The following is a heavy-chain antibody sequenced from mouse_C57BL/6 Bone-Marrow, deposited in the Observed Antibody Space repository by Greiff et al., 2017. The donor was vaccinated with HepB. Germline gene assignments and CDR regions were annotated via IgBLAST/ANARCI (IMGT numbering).Heavy chain of an antibody. CDR2: IYPGDGDT. J-gene: IGHJ4*01. CDR3: ARNGLGTDAMDY. D-gene: IGHD3-1*01. Sequence: VQLQQSGAELVKPGASVKISCKASGYVFSSYWMNWVKQRPGKGLEWIGQIYPGDGDTNYNEKFKGKATLTADKSSSTAYMQLSSLTYEDSAVYYCARNGLGTDAMDYWGQGTSVTVSS. CDR1: GYVFSSYW. V-gene: IGHV1-80*01.